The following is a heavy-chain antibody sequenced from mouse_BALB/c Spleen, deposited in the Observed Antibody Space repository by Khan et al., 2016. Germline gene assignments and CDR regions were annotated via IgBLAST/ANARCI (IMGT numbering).Heavy chain of an antibody. V-gene: IGHV5-6-5*01. CDR1: GFTFSNYA. J-gene: IGHJ2*01. CDR3: AREDYGNYGDYFDY. D-gene: IGHD2-1*01. Sequence: EVELVESGGGLVKPGGSLKLSCAASGFTFSNYAMSWVRQTPEKRLEWVASISSGGSTYYPDSVKGRFTISRDNARHILNLQMSSLRSEDTAMYYCAREDYGNYGDYFDYWGQGTTLTVSS. CDR2: ISSGGST.